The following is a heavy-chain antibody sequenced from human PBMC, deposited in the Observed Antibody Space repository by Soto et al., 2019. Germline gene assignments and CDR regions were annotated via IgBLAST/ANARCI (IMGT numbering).Heavy chain of an antibody. CDR2: INPNSGGT. V-gene: IGHV1-2*04. J-gene: IGHJ6*02. CDR3: ARDPGYCSGGSCPTDYYGMDV. D-gene: IGHD2-15*01. Sequence: GASVKVSCKASGYTFTGYYMHWVRQAPGQGLEWMGWINPNSGGTNYAQKFQGWVTMTRDTSISTAYMELSRLRSDDTAVYYCARDPGYCSGGSCPTDYYGMDVWGQGTTVTVSS. CDR1: GYTFTGYY.